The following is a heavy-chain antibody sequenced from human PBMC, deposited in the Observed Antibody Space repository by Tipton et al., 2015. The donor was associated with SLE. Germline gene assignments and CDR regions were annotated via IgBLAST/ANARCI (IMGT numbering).Heavy chain of an antibody. V-gene: IGHV1-18*01. Sequence: QSGAEVKKPGASVKVSCKASGYTFTSYGISWVRQAPGQGLGWMGWISAYNGNTNYAQKLQGRVTMTTDTSTSTAYMELRSLRSDDTAVYYCASPGYCSSTSCYTRGAFDIWGQGTMVTVSS. CDR1: GYTFTSYG. CDR2: ISAYNGNT. D-gene: IGHD2-2*02. CDR3: ASPGYCSSTSCYTRGAFDI. J-gene: IGHJ3*02.